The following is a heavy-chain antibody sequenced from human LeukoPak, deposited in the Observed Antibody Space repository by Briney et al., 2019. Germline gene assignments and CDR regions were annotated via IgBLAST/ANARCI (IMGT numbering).Heavy chain of an antibody. CDR1: GGSLSGYY. V-gene: IGHV4-34*01. CDR2: INYSGST. J-gene: IGHJ4*02. D-gene: IGHD2-15*01. Sequence: NSSETLSLTCAVYGGSLSGYYLSWIRQPPGRGLEWIGEINYSGSTNYNPSLKRRVTISVDTSKNQFSLILSSVTAADPAVYYCGRDGSRYCSGASCYSYWGQGTLFTVSS. CDR3: GRDGSRYCSGASCYSY.